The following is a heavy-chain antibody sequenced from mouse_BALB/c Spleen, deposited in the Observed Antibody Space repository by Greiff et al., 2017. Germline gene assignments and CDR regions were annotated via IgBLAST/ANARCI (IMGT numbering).Heavy chain of an antibody. CDR1: GFTFSSYG. CDR3: ARPLITTVVATRAMDY. CDR2: ISSGGSYT. D-gene: IGHD1-1*01. V-gene: IGHV5-6*01. Sequence: EVMLVESGGDLVKPGGSLKLSCAASGFTFSSYGMSWVRQTPDKRLEWVATISSGGSYTYYPDSVKGRFTISRDNAKNTLYLQMSSLKSEDTAMYYCARPLITTVVATRAMDYWGQGTSVTVSS. J-gene: IGHJ4*01.